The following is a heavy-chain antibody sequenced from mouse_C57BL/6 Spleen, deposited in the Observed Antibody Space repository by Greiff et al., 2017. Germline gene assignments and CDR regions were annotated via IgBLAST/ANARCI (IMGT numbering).Heavy chain of an antibody. CDR2: IYPGDGDT. J-gene: IGHJ3*01. Sequence: VQLVESGAELVKPGASVKISCKASGYAFSSYWMNWVKQRPGKGLEWIGQIYPGDGDTNYNGKFKGKATLTADKSSSTAYMQLSSLTSEDSAVYFCARDYYDYDGFAYWGQGTLVTVSA. D-gene: IGHD2-4*01. V-gene: IGHV1-80*01. CDR1: GYAFSSYW. CDR3: ARDYYDYDGFAY.